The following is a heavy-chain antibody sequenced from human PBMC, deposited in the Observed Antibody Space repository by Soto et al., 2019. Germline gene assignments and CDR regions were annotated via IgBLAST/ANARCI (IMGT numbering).Heavy chain of an antibody. Sequence: QVQLVESGGGVVQPGRSLRLSCAASGFTFRSYGMHWVRQAPGKGLEWVAVISDGGSNNYYPDSVKGRLTISRDNSKNTLYLQMNNLRAEDTAVYYCAKDNCISTSCYRLYNWVDPWGQGTLVTVSS. CDR1: GFTFRSYG. V-gene: IGHV3-30*18. D-gene: IGHD2-2*01. J-gene: IGHJ5*02. CDR2: ISDGGSNN. CDR3: AKDNCISTSCYRLYNWVDP.